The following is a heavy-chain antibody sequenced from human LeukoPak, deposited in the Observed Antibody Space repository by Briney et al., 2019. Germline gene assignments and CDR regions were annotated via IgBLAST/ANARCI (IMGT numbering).Heavy chain of an antibody. D-gene: IGHD3-9*01. V-gene: IGHV4-4*07. CDR1: GGSISSYY. CDR3: ARGHYDILTGYLSFFDY. CDR2: IYSSGNT. J-gene: IGHJ4*02. Sequence: SETLSLTCTVSGGSISSYYWSWIRQPAGKGLEWIGRIYSSGNTIYNPALKSRVTMSVDTSDNQFSLKLSSVTAADTAVYYCARGHYDILTGYLSFFDYWGQGTLVTVSS.